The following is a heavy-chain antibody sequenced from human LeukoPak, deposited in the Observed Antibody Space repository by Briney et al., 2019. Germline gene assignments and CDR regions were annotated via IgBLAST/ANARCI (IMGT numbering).Heavy chain of an antibody. D-gene: IGHD3-22*01. J-gene: IGHJ4*02. V-gene: IGHV3-30*02. Sequence: GGSLRLSCAASGFTFSSYWMHWVRQAPGKGLVWVAFIRYDGSNKYYADSVKGRFTISRDNSKNTLHLQMNSLRAEDTAVYYCARESESYDSSGSTFKYWGQGTLVTVSS. CDR1: GFTFSSYW. CDR2: IRYDGSNK. CDR3: ARESESYDSSGSTFKY.